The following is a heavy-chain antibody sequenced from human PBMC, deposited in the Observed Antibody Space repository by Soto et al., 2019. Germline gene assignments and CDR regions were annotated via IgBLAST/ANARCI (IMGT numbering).Heavy chain of an antibody. CDR1: GFTFSTYG. CDR3: ARGNRHNSGARDH. J-gene: IGHJ4*02. V-gene: IGHV3-33*01. Sequence: GGSLRLSCAASGFTFSTYGMHWVRQAPGKGLEWVAVIWYDGRNKYYTESVKGRFTISRDNSKSTMYLEMNSLRDEDTAVYYCARGNRHNSGARDHWGQGTQVTVSS. CDR2: IWYDGRNK. D-gene: IGHD1-1*01.